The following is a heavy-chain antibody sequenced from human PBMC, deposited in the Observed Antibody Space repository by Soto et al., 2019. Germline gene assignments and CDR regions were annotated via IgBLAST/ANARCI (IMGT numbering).Heavy chain of an antibody. CDR2: IDLDNDNR. D-gene: IGHD7-27*01. J-gene: IGHJ4*02. CDR1: GHTFTGHH. V-gene: IGHV1-2*02. CDR3: GLEPTGTGGFDY. Sequence: QVQLVQSGAEVKKPGASVKVSCKASGHTFTGHHMHWVRQAPGQGLEWMGYIDLDNDNRAYAQKFQGRVTTTRDTSITTAYMELSGLRSDDTGVYYCGLEPTGTGGFDYWGQGTLVTVSS.